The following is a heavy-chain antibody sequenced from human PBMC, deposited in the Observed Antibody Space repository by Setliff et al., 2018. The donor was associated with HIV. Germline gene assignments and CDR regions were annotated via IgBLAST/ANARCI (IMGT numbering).Heavy chain of an antibody. CDR1: GGTSSTHA. D-gene: IGHD3-10*01. CDR2: IISILEIT. CDR3: AGPRGDEAFDI. Sequence: VASVKVSCKASGGTSSTHAMNWVRQAPGQGLEWMGQIISILEITDYAQKFQGRLTITADEPTNTIYMEQSGLRSEDTAVYYCAGPRGDEAFDIWGQGTMVTVSS. V-gene: IGHV1-69*10. J-gene: IGHJ3*02.